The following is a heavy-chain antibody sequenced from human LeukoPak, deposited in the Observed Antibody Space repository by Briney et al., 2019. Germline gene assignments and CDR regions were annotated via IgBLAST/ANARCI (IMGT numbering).Heavy chain of an antibody. V-gene: IGHV4-34*01. CDR2: INHSGST. J-gene: IGHJ3*01. CDR1: GGSFSGHY. Sequence: ASETLSLTCAVYGGSFSGHYWSWIRQPPGKGLEWTGEINHSGSTNYNPSLKSRVTISVDTSKNQFSLKLSSVTAADTAVYYCARDKDWGQGTMVTVSS. CDR3: ARDKD.